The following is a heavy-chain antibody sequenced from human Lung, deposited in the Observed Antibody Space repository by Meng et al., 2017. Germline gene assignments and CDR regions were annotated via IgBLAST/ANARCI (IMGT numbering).Heavy chain of an antibody. CDR2: INHSGST. Sequence: HAQLQQWGAGLLKPSETLSLTCVVSGGSFSDYYWSWIRQPSGKGLEWIGEINHSGSTNYNPSLESRATISVDTSQNNLSLKLSSVTAADSAVYYCARGPTTMAHDFDYWGQGTLVTVSS. D-gene: IGHD4-11*01. V-gene: IGHV4-34*01. CDR1: GGSFSDYY. CDR3: ARGPTTMAHDFDY. J-gene: IGHJ4*02.